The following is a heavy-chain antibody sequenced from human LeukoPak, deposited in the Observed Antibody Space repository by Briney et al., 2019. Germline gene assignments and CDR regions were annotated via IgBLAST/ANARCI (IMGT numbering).Heavy chain of an antibody. CDR1: GGTFSSYA. D-gene: IGHD5-24*01. J-gene: IGHJ6*02. CDR2: IIPIFGTA. Sequence: SVKVSCKASGGTFSSYAISWVRQAPGQGLEWMGGIIPIFGTANYAQKFQGRVTITADESTSTAYLELSSLTSEDTAVYYFARVVLGRRWLQTSYYYGMDVWGQGTTVTVSS. V-gene: IGHV1-69*13. CDR3: ARVVLGRRWLQTSYYYGMDV.